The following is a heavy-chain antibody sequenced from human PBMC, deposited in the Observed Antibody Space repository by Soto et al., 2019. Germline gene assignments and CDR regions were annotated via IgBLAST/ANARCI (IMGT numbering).Heavy chain of an antibody. CDR3: AKSWFGELFPFDY. J-gene: IGHJ4*02. D-gene: IGHD3-10*01. CDR1: GFTFSSYA. V-gene: IGHV3-23*01. Sequence: EVQLLESGGGLVQPGGSLRHSCAASGFTFSSYAMSWVRQAPGKGLEWVSAISGSGGSTYYADSVKGRFTISRDNSKNTLYLQMNSLRAEDTAVYYCAKSWFGELFPFDYWGQGTLVTVSS. CDR2: ISGSGGST.